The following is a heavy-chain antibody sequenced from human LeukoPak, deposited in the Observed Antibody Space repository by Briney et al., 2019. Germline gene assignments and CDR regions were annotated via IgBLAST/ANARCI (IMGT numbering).Heavy chain of an antibody. V-gene: IGHV3-30*03. CDR2: ISYDGSNK. CDR1: GFTFSSYG. Sequence: GGSLRLSCAASGFTFSSYGMHWVRQAPGKGLEWVAVISYDGSNKYYADSVKGRFTISRDNSKNTLYLQMNSPRAEDTAVYYCARLFDYWGQGTLVTVSS. J-gene: IGHJ4*02. CDR3: ARLFDY.